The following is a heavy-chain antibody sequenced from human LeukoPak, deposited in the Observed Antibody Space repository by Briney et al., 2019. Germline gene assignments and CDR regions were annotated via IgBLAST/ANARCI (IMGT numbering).Heavy chain of an antibody. J-gene: IGHJ6*02. CDR1: GGTFSSYA. CDR3: GVDTAMVYYYYYGMDV. CDR2: IIPIFSTA. V-gene: IGHV1-69*13. Sequence: ASVKVSCKASGGTFSSYAISWVRQAPGQGLEWMGGIIPIFSTANYAQKFQGRVTITADESTSTAYMELSSLRSEDTAVYYCGVDTAMVYYYYYGMDVWGQGTTVTVSS. D-gene: IGHD5-18*01.